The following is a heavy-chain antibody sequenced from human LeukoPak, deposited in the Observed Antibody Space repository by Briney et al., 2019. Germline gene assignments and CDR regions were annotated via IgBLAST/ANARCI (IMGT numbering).Heavy chain of an antibody. J-gene: IGHJ4*02. CDR1: GFTFSSYG. D-gene: IGHD4-17*01. V-gene: IGHV3-33*01. Sequence: GRSLRLSCAASGFTFSSYGMHWVRQAPGKGLEWVAVIWYDGSNKYYADSVKGRFTISRDNSKNTLYLQMNSLRAEDTAVYYCARDMTTVTTGADYWGQGTLVTVSS. CDR2: IWYDGSNK. CDR3: ARDMTTVTTGADY.